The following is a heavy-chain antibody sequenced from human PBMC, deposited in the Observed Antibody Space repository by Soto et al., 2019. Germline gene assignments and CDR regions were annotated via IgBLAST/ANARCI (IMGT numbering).Heavy chain of an antibody. V-gene: IGHV3-23*01. Sequence: EVEVLESGGGLQQPGGSLRLSCVASGFTFNAHAMTWVRQGPGVGLEWTSSISGDGKSTYYADSVKGRFTVSRDNSKNTLALEVNSRRVEDTGTYYCVKDWTGNKWPCLDVWGQGTTVTVSS. D-gene: IGHD2-8*02. CDR3: VKDWTGNKWPCLDV. CDR1: GFTFNAHA. J-gene: IGHJ6*02. CDR2: ISGDGKST.